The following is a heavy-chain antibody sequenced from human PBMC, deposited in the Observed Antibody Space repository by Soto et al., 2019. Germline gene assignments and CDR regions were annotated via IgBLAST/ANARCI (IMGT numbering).Heavy chain of an antibody. D-gene: IGHD1-7*01. V-gene: IGHV4-30-2*01. Sequence: SATLSLTCAVSGGSISSGGYAWNWIRQPPEKGLEWIGYIYHSGYTSYNPSLKNRVTILVDKSKNQFSLTLSFVTAADTAVYYCARDSLTGNYFDPWGQGTLVTVSS. CDR1: GGSISSGGYA. CDR2: IYHSGYT. J-gene: IGHJ5*02. CDR3: ARDSLTGNYFDP.